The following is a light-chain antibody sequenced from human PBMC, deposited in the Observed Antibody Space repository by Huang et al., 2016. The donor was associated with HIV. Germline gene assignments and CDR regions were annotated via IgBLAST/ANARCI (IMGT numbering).Light chain of an antibody. CDR3: QHLNNYPIT. Sequence: DIQMTQSPSSVSASVGDRVTITCRASQGIASFLAWYQQKPGKAPELLIYAASTLQSGVPSRFSGSGSGTDFTLTISSLQPEDFATYYCQHLNNYPITFGQGTRLEIK. CDR1: QGIASF. J-gene: IGKJ5*01. CDR2: AAS. V-gene: IGKV1-9*01.